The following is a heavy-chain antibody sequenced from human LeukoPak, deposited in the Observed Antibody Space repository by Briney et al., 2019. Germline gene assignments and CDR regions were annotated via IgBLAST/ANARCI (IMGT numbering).Heavy chain of an antibody. D-gene: IGHD3-9*01. V-gene: IGHV3-30*18. CDR3: AKDLSYYDILTGYYQNYHYYGMDV. Sequence: GGSLRLSCAASGFTFSSYGMHWVRQAPGKGLEWVAVISYDGSNKYYADSVKGRFTISRDNSKNTLYLQMNSLRAEDTAVYYCAKDLSYYDILTGYYQNYHYYGMDVWGQGTTVTVSS. CDR1: GFTFSSYG. CDR2: ISYDGSNK. J-gene: IGHJ6*02.